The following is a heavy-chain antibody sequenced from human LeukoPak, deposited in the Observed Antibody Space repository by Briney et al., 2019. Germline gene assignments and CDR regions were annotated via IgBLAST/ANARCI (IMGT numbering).Heavy chain of an antibody. V-gene: IGHV1-8*02. J-gene: IGHJ1*01. CDR2: MNPNSGNT. CDR1: GYTFTSYD. CDR3: ARELVVAGTAYFQH. Sequence: ASVKVSCKASGYTFTSYDINWVRQATGQGLEWMGWMNPNSGNTGYAQKLQGRVTMTTDTSTSTAYMELRSLRSDDTAVYYCARELVVAGTAYFQHWGQGTLVTVSS. D-gene: IGHD6-19*01.